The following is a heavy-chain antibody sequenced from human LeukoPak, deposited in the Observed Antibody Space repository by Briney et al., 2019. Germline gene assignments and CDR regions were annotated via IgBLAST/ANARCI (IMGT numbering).Heavy chain of an antibody. CDR3: ARIGSRPYFDY. V-gene: IGHV5-51*01. CDR2: IYPGDSDT. J-gene: IGHJ4*02. CDR1: GYSFPSSW. Sequence: GESLKISCHGSGYSFPSSWIGWVRQTPGKGLELMGIIYPGDSDTRYSPSFQGQVTISVDRSITTAYLQWSSLKASDTAMYFCARIGSRPYFDYWGQGTLVTVSS.